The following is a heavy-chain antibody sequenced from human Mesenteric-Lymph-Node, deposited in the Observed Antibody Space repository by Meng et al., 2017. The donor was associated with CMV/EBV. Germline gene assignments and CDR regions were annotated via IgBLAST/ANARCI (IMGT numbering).Heavy chain of an antibody. CDR1: GFTFSSYW. V-gene: IGHV3-7*01. D-gene: IGHD3-3*01. J-gene: IGHJ5*02. CDR3: ARDLLSYYDFWSGYSTTNWFDP. CDR2: IKQDGSEK. Sequence: LKISCAASGFTFSSYWMSWVRQAPGKGLEWVANIKQDGSEKYYVDSVKGRFTISRDNAKNSLYLQMNSLRAEDTAVYYCARDLLSYYDFWSGYSTTNWFDPWGQGTLVTVSS.